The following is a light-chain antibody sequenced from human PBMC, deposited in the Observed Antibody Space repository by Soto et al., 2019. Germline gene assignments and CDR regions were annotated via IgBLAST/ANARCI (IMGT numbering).Light chain of an antibody. CDR2: GAS. CDR3: QQYNNWPLT. CDR1: QSVSSN. V-gene: IGKV3-15*01. J-gene: IGKJ4*01. Sequence: EIAMTHSPATLSVSPGERATLSCRASQSVSSNLAWYQQKPGQAPRLLIYGASTRATGIPARFSGSGSGTEFTLTISSLQSEDFAVYYCQQYNNWPLTFGGGTKVDIK.